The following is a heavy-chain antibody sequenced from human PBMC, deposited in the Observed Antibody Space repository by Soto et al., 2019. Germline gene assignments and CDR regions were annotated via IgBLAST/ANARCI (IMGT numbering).Heavy chain of an antibody. CDR1: GFTFSTYA. CDR3: ARDQGRSITCQLDY. Sequence: GGSLRLSCAVSGFTFSTYAMHWVRQAPGKGLEWVAVISYDGSNTYYADTVKGRFTISRGNMLYLQMNSLRAEDTAVYYCARDQGRSITCQLDYWGQGTLVTVSS. V-gene: IGHV3-30-3*01. CDR2: ISYDGSNT. J-gene: IGHJ4*02. D-gene: IGHD2-2*01.